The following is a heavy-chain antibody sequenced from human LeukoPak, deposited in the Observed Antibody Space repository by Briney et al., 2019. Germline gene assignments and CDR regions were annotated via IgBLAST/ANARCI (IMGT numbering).Heavy chain of an antibody. Sequence: ASVKVSCKASGYTFTGYYMHWVRQAPGQGLEWMGWINPNSGGTNYAQKFQGRVTMTRDTSISTAYMELSRLRSDDTAVYYCARDRFTMVRGGNWFDPWGQGTLITVSS. CDR3: ARDRFTMVRGGNWFDP. CDR2: INPNSGGT. J-gene: IGHJ5*02. V-gene: IGHV1-2*02. CDR1: GYTFTGYY. D-gene: IGHD3-10*01.